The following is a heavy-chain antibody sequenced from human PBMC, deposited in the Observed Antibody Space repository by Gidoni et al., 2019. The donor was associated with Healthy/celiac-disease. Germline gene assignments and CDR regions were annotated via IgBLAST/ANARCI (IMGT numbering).Heavy chain of an antibody. V-gene: IGHV1-69*01. CDR1: GGTFSSYA. CDR3: ARDRCSGGSCTGRRAFDI. D-gene: IGHD2-15*01. CDR2: IIPIFGTA. J-gene: IGHJ3*02. Sequence: QVQLVQSGAEVKKHGSSVKVSCKASGGTFSSYAITWVRQAPGQGLEWMGGIIPIFGTANYAQKFQGRVTITADESTSTAYMELSSLRSEDTAVYYCARDRCSGGSCTGRRAFDIWGQGTMVTVSS.